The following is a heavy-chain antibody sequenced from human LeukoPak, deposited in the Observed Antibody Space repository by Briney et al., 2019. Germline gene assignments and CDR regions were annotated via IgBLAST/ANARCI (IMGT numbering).Heavy chain of an antibody. J-gene: IGHJ6*02. CDR3: ARGGDYYGMDV. Sequence: PGGSLRLSCAAFGFTFSNYAISWVRQAPGKGLEWVSAISGSGGNTYYADSVKGRFTISRDNSKNTLYLQMSRLRAEDTALYHCARGGDYYGMDVWGQGTTVTVS. V-gene: IGHV3-23*01. CDR2: ISGSGGNT. CDR1: GFTFSNYA.